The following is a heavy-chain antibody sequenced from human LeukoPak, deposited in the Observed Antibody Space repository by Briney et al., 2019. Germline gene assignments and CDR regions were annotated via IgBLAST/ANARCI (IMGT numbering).Heavy chain of an antibody. CDR1: GVSISSSSYY. D-gene: IGHD3-10*01. V-gene: IGHV4-39*07. CDR3: ARVPTPGLLWFGEPAPYYYGMDV. CDR2: IYYSGST. Sequence: PSETLSLTCTVSGVSISSSSYYWGWIRQPPGKGLEWIGSIYYSGSTYYNPSLKSRVTISVDTSKNQFSLKLSSVTAADTAVYYCARVPTPGLLWFGEPAPYYYGMDVWGQGTTVTVS. J-gene: IGHJ6*02.